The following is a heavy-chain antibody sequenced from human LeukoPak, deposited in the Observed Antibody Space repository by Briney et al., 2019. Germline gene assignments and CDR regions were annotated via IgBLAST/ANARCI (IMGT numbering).Heavy chain of an antibody. CDR2: ISGSGGST. J-gene: IGHJ4*02. CDR3: AANYDFWSGYSVY. CDR1: GFTFDDYA. D-gene: IGHD3-3*01. Sequence: GGSLRLSCAASGFTFDDYAMHWVRQAPGKGLEWVSAISGSGGSTYYADSVKGRFTISRDNSKNTLYLQMNSLRAEDTAVYYCAANYDFWSGYSVYWGQGTLVTVSS. V-gene: IGHV3-23*01.